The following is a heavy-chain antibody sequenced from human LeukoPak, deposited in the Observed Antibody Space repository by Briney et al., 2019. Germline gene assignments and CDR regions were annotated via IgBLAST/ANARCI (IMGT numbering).Heavy chain of an antibody. V-gene: IGHV4-61*02. J-gene: IGHJ4*02. CDR3: ARSSYYDSSGYYPEEDYYFDY. CDR1: GGSISSGSYY. CDR2: IYTSGST. D-gene: IGHD3-22*01. Sequence: PSETLSLTCTVSGGSISSGSYYWSWIRQPAGKGLEWIGRIYTSGSTNYNPSLKSRVTISVDTSKNQFSLKLSSVTAADTAVYYCARSSYYDSSGYYPEEDYYFDYWGQGTLVTVSS.